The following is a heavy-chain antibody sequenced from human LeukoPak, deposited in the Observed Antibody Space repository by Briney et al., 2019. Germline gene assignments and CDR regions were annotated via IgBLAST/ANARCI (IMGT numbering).Heavy chain of an antibody. D-gene: IGHD2-15*01. CDR1: GFSLSTSGVGVG. CDR2: IYGNDDK. J-gene: IGHJ4*02. CDR3: VHSVRAAAGLIDF. Sequence: SGPTLVRPTQTLTLTCTFSGFSLSTSGVGVGVGWIRQPPGKALEWLTLIYGNDDKHYSPALQTRVSVTKDTSKNQVVLTMTNMDPVDTGTYYCVHSVRAAAGLIDFWGQGTLVTVSS. V-gene: IGHV2-5*01.